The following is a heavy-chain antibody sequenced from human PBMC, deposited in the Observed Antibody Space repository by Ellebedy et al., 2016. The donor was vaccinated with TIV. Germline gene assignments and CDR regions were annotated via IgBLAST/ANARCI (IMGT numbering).Heavy chain of an antibody. D-gene: IGHD4-23*01. Sequence: SETLSLXXAVYGGSFSGYFWSWIRQPPGKGLEWIGEINHSGSTNYNPSLKSRLTVSVDTSKNQSSLKLSSVTAADTAVYYCARDYGGNSFFVAYWGQGTLVTVSS. CDR1: GGSFSGYF. J-gene: IGHJ4*02. V-gene: IGHV4-34*01. CDR3: ARDYGGNSFFVAY. CDR2: INHSGST.